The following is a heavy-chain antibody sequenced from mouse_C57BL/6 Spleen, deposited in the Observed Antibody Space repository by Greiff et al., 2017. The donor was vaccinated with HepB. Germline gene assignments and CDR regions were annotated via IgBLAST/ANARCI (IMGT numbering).Heavy chain of an antibody. Sequence: EVQLVESGGGLVKPGGSLKLSCAASGFTFSSYAMSWVRQTPEKRLEWVATISDGGSYTYYPDNVKGRFTISRDNAKNNLYLQMSHLKSEDTAMYYCARDEGPYYFDYWGQGTTLTVSS. CDR1: GFTFSSYA. CDR2: ISDGGSYT. CDR3: ARDEGPYYFDY. V-gene: IGHV5-4*01. J-gene: IGHJ2*01.